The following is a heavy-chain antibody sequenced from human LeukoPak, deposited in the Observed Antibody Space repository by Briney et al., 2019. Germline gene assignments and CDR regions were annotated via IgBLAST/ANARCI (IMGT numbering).Heavy chain of an antibody. D-gene: IGHD1-26*01. CDR2: IDKKDNLYAT. Sequence: PGGSLRLSCAASGFTFSGSAVQWVRQSSGKGMEWVGHIDKKDNLYATAYAGAVKGRFSISRDDSKDAAFLHMDSLKTEDTALYYCTRDRGTYRWFDPWGQGTLVTVSS. V-gene: IGHV3-73*01. CDR1: GFTFSGSA. CDR3: TRDRGTYRWFDP. J-gene: IGHJ5*02.